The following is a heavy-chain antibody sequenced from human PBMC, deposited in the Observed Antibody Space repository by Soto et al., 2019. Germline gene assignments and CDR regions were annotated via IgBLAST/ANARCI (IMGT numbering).Heavy chain of an antibody. V-gene: IGHV5-51*01. Sequence: GESLKISCNGSGYSFTSYWIGWVRQMPGKGLEWMGIIYPGDSDTRYSPSFQGQVTISADKSISTAYLQWSSLKASDTAMYYCARPTAPYCSSTSCYTWDYYYGMDVWGQGTTVTVSS. J-gene: IGHJ6*02. D-gene: IGHD2-2*02. CDR1: GYSFTSYW. CDR2: IYPGDSDT. CDR3: ARPTAPYCSSTSCYTWDYYYGMDV.